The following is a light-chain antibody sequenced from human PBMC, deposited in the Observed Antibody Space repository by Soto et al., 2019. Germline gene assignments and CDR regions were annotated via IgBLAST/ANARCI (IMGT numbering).Light chain of an antibody. J-gene: IGKJ1*01. CDR2: KAS. Sequence: DIQMTQSPSTLSASVGDRVTITCRASQTITDWLAWYQQKPGRAPKLLIYKASSLESGIPSRFSGSGSGTEFTLTIRSLQPDDSATYYCQQYNSFSPWTFGQGTKVEIK. V-gene: IGKV1-5*03. CDR1: QTITDW. CDR3: QQYNSFSPWT.